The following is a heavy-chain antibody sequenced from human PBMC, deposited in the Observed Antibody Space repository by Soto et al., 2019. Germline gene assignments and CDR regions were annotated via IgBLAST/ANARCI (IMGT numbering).Heavy chain of an antibody. Sequence: GGSLILSCAASGFTFSRSAMSWVRQAPGRGLEWFSTISGSGGTPYYADSVKGRFTISRDNSKNTLYLVLNSLRAEDTAVYYCAMGLAAAGPLDYWGQGTLVTVYS. CDR2: ISGSGGTP. CDR1: GFTFSRSA. V-gene: IGHV3-23*01. CDR3: AMGLAAAGPLDY. J-gene: IGHJ4*02. D-gene: IGHD6-13*01.